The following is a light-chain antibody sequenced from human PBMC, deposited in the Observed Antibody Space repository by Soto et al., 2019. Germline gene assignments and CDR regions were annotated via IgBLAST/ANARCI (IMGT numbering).Light chain of an antibody. CDR1: QSLLYSDGNTY. Sequence: DIVMTQTPLSSPVTLGQPASISCRSSQSLLYSDGNTYLNRLQQTPGQPPRLLIYRVSNRFSGGPDGFCGSRGVTDFTLTISRMQAKDVGIYYCMQATHYPPYTFGQGTKLEI. J-gene: IGKJ2*01. CDR3: MQATHYPPYT. V-gene: IGKV2-24*01. CDR2: RVS.